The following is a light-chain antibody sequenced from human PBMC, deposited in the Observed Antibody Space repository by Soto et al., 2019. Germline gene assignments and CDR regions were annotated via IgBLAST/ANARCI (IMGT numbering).Light chain of an antibody. Sequence: EIVLTQSPGTLSLSPGETATLSCRASQSVSRELAWYQQKPGQAPRLLIYGASSRANGIPARFSGSGSGTDFTLTISRLEPEDFVVYYCQHYGSSPDTFGQGTNLEI. V-gene: IGKV3-20*01. CDR2: GAS. CDR3: QHYGSSPDT. CDR1: QSVSRE. J-gene: IGKJ2*01.